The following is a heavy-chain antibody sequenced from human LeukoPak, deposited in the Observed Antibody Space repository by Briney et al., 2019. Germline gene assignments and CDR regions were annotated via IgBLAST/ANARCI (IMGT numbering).Heavy chain of an antibody. CDR2: ISSSSSYI. Sequence: GGSLRLSCAASGFTFSSYSMNWVRQAPGKGLEWVSSISSSSSYIYYADSVKGRFTISRDNAKNSLYLQMNSLRAEDTAVYYCARDFTIFDAFDIWGQGTMVTVSS. CDR1: GFTFSSYS. D-gene: IGHD3-3*01. CDR3: ARDFTIFDAFDI. J-gene: IGHJ3*02. V-gene: IGHV3-21*01.